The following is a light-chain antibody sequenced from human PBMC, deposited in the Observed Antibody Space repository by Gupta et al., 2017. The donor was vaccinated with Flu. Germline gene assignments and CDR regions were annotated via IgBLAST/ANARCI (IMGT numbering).Light chain of an antibody. Sequence: YELKQPPSMSVSPGQTARITCSGDPLPKQYSYWYQQKPGQAPVLVIDKNTERPSAIPERMSGSSAGTLTISAVKPEDEADYYCHSSDSGGSDVVFGGGTRLTVL. CDR3: HSSDSGGSDVV. CDR2: KNT. J-gene: IGLJ3*02. CDR1: PLPKQY. V-gene: IGLV3-25*03.